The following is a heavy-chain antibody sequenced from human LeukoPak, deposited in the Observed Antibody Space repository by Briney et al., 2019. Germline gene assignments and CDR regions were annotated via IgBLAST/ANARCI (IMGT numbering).Heavy chain of an antibody. D-gene: IGHD3-3*01. J-gene: IGHJ5*02. V-gene: IGHV4-31*03. CDR3: ARGRYYDFPGNWFDP. CDR2: IYYSGRT. Sequence: SQTLSLTRTVSGGSICRGGYYWSSIRQHPRKGLEWIGYIYYSGRTYYNPSLQSRVTISVDTSKNQFSLKLSSVPAADTAVYYCARGRYYDFPGNWFDPWGQGTLVTVSS. CDR1: GGSICRGGYY.